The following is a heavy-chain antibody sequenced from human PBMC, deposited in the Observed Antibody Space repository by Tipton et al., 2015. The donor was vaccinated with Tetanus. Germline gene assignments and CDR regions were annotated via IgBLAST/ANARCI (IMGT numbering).Heavy chain of an antibody. CDR3: ARGIDAYKTGNY. CDR1: GDSISSSRYY. V-gene: IGHV4-39*02. CDR2: IYYSGST. D-gene: IGHD5-24*01. Sequence: TLSLTCTVTGDSISSSRYYWGWIRQPPGKGLEWIGRIYYSGSTSYNPSLKSRVTISVDTSKNQFSLKLTSLTAADTSVYFCARGIDAYKTGNYWGQGTLVTVSS. J-gene: IGHJ4*02.